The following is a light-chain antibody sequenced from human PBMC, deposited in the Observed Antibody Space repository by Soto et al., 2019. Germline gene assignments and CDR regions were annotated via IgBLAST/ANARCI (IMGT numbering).Light chain of an antibody. V-gene: IGKV2-28*01. Sequence: DIVMTQSPLSLPVTPGEPASISCRSSQSLLHSNGYNYLDWYLQKPGQSPQLLIYLGSNRAPGVTDRVRGSGTGTDFTLKISRVEAEDVGVYYCMQALQTPVTFGQGTRLEIK. CDR3: MQALQTPVT. CDR1: QSLLHSNGYNY. CDR2: LGS. J-gene: IGKJ5*01.